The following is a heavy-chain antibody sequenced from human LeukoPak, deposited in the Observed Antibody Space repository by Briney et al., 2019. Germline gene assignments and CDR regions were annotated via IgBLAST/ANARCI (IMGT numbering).Heavy chain of an antibody. Sequence: SVKVSCKASGGTFSSYAISWVRQAPGQGLEWMGGIIPIFGTANYAQKFQGRVTITADGPTSTAYMELSSLRSEDTAVYYCARSMDPYYYYYGMDVWGQGTTVTVSS. CDR2: IIPIFGTA. CDR3: ARSMDPYYYYYGMDV. V-gene: IGHV1-69*13. CDR1: GGTFSSYA. D-gene: IGHD2-8*01. J-gene: IGHJ6*02.